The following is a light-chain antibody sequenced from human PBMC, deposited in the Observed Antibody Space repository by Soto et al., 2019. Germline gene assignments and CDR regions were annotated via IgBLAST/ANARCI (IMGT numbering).Light chain of an antibody. CDR3: CSFSGSPYV. Sequence: QSALTQPRSVSGSPGQSVTISCTGTSSDVGGYNYVSWYQQHPGKAPKLMIYDVTKRPSGLPDRFSGSKSGNTASLTISGLQAEDEADYYCCSFSGSPYVFGSGTKLTVL. V-gene: IGLV2-11*01. CDR2: DVT. CDR1: SSDVGGYNY. J-gene: IGLJ1*01.